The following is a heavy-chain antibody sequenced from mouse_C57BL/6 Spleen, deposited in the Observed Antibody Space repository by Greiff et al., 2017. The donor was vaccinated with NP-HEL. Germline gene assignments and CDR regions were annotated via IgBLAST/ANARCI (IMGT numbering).Heavy chain of an antibody. CDR2: INPNNGGT. J-gene: IGHJ3*01. CDR1: GYTFTDYY. Sequence: EVQLQQSGPELVKPGASVKISCKASGYTFTDYYMNWVKQSHGKSLEWIGDINPNNGGTSYNQKFKGKATLTVDKSSSTAYMELRSLTSEDSAVYYCVYDYDGTPFAYWGQGTLVTVSA. CDR3: VYDYDGTPFAY. V-gene: IGHV1-26*01. D-gene: IGHD2-4*01.